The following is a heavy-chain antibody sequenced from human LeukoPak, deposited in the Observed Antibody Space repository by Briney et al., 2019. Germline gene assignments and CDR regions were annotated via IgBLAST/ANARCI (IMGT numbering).Heavy chain of an antibody. Sequence: GGSLRLSCAASGFTFRSYSMNWVRQAPGKGLEWVSYITSGSSPIYYADSVKGRFTISRDNAENSLYLQMTSLRAEDTAVYYCVRSNGNYGGASDFGGQGTMVTVSS. CDR1: GFTFRSYS. CDR3: VRSNGNYGGASDF. CDR2: ITSGSSPI. D-gene: IGHD4-17*01. J-gene: IGHJ3*01. V-gene: IGHV3-48*04.